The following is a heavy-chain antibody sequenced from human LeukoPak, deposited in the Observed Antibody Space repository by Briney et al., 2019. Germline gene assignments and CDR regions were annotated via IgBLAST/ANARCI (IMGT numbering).Heavy chain of an antibody. Sequence: PGGSLRLSCEASGFTFSNYAMSWVRQAPGKGLEWVSAISDSGGATNCADSVKGRFTISRDNSKNTLYLQMNSLRAEDTAVYYCAKRSCSGGSCNFDYWGQGTLVTVSS. CDR1: GFTFSNYA. CDR2: ISDSGGAT. CDR3: AKRSCSGGSCNFDY. V-gene: IGHV3-23*01. D-gene: IGHD2-15*01. J-gene: IGHJ4*02.